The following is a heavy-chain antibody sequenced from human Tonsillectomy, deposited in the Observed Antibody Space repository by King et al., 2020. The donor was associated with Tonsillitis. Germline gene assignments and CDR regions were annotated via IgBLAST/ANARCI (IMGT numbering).Heavy chain of an antibody. J-gene: IGHJ4*02. V-gene: IGHV4-4*07. CDR1: GASMSSYY. CDR3: VRDQPVGSTRFDY. D-gene: IGHD3-10*01. CDR2: IHTSGST. Sequence: QLQESGPGLVKPSETLSLTCTVSGASMSSYYWSWIRQAAEKGLEWIGRIHTSGSTNYNPSLASRVTMSVDTSKNQFSLKLTSMTAADTAVYYRVRDQPVGSTRFDYWGQGILVTVSS.